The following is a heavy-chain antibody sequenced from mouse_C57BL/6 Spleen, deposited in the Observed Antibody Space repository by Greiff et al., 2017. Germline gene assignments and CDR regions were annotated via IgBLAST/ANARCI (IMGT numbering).Heavy chain of an antibody. J-gene: IGHJ2*01. Sequence: QVQLQQSGAELVRPGASVTLSCKASGYTFTDYEMHWVKQTPVHGLEWIGAIDPETGGTAYNQKFKGKAILTADKSSSTAYMELRSLTSGDSAVYYCTDYYGSSHFDYWGQGTTLTVSS. D-gene: IGHD1-1*01. CDR2: IDPETGGT. V-gene: IGHV1-15*01. CDR3: TDYYGSSHFDY. CDR1: GYTFTDYE.